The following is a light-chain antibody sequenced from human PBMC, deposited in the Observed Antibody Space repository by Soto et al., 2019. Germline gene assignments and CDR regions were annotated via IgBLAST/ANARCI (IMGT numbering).Light chain of an antibody. CDR1: SSDVGAYNY. J-gene: IGLJ1*01. CDR2: EVS. Sequence: QSALTQPASVSGSPGQSITISCTGTSSDVGAYNYVSWYQQHPGKAPKLMIFEVSNRPSGVSNRFSGSKSGNTASLTISGLQAEDEADYYCSSYAGGGIYVFGTGTKVTVL. V-gene: IGLV2-14*01. CDR3: SSYAGGGIYV.